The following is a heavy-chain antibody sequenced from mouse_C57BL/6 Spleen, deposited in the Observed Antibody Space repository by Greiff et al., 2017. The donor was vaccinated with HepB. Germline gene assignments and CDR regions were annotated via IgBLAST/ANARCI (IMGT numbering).Heavy chain of an antibody. CDR3: ARYGGSSGYNY. CDR1: GYAFSSYW. CDR2: IYPGDGDT. V-gene: IGHV1-80*01. Sequence: LEESGAELVKPGASVKISCKASGYAFSSYWMNWVKQRPGKGLEWIGQIYPGDGDTNYNGKLKGKATLTADKSSSTAYMQLSSLTSEDSAVYFCARYGGSSGYNYWGQGTTLTGSS. J-gene: IGHJ2*01. D-gene: IGHD3-2*02.